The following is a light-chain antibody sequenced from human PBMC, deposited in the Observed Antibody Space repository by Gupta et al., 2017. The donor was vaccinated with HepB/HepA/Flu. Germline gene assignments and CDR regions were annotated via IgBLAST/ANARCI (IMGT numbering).Light chain of an antibody. Sequence: EIVMTQSPATLSVSPGERATLSCRASQSVAINLAWYQQKPGQAPRLLIYGASTRATGIPGRFSGSGSGTEFTLTISSLQSEDFAVYYCQQRNNCPITVGRGTKVEIK. CDR1: QSVAIN. CDR2: GAS. J-gene: IGKJ4*01. CDR3: QQRNNCPIT. V-gene: IGKV3-15*01.